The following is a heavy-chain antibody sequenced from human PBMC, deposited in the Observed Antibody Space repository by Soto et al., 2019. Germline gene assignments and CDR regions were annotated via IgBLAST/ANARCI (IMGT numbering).Heavy chain of an antibody. CDR3: ARDLSGEGNFDY. CDR2: ISSSSSYT. CDR1: GFTFSDYY. Sequence: QVQLVESGGGLVKPGGSLRLSCAASGFTFSDYYMSWIRQAPGKGLEWVSYISSSSSYTNYADSVKGRFTISRENAKNALCLQMNSPRTEDTAVDCCARDLSGEGNFDYWGQGTLVTVSS. V-gene: IGHV3-11*05. J-gene: IGHJ4*02. D-gene: IGHD3-10*01.